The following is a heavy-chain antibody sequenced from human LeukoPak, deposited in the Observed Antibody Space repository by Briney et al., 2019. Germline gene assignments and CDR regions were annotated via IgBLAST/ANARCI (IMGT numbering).Heavy chain of an antibody. V-gene: IGHV4-61*01. D-gene: IGHD6-13*01. Sequence: PSETLSLTCNVSGASVSSGSYYWSWIRQPPGKELEWIGYIYYSGSTSYNPSLKSRVTISVDTSKNQFSLKLSSVTAADTAVYYCARHGAHSSSWFSGGFDPWGQGTLVTVSS. CDR3: ARHGAHSSSWFSGGFDP. CDR1: GASVSSGSYY. J-gene: IGHJ5*02. CDR2: IYYSGST.